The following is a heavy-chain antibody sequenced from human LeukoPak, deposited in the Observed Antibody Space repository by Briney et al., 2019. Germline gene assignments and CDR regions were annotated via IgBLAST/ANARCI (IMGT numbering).Heavy chain of an antibody. CDR1: GYTFTSYA. CDR3: ARGTGKKGGEDAFDI. J-gene: IGHJ3*02. D-gene: IGHD3-16*01. Sequence: GASVKVSCKASGYTFTSYAMNWVRQAPGQGLEWMGGIIPIFGTANYAQKFQGRVTITADESTSTAYMELSSLRSEDTAVYYCARGTGKKGGEDAFDIWGQGTMVTVSS. CDR2: IIPIFGTA. V-gene: IGHV1-69*13.